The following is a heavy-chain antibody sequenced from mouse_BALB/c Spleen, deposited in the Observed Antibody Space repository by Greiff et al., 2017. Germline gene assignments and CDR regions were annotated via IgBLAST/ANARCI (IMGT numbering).Heavy chain of an antibody. CDR2: IDPANGNT. CDR1: GFTIKDTY. CDR3: ASPVYCGSSSWFAY. J-gene: IGHJ3*01. D-gene: IGHD1-1*01. V-gene: IGHV14-3*02. Sequence: EVQLQQSGAELVKPGASVKLSCTASGFTIKDTYMHWVQQRPEQGLEWIGRIDPANGNTKYDPKFQGKATITADTSSNTAYLQISSLTSEDTAVYYGASPVYCGSSSWFAYWGQGTLVTVSA.